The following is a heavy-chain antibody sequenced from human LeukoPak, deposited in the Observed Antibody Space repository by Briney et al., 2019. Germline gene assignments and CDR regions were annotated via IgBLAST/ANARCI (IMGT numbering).Heavy chain of an antibody. D-gene: IGHD3-10*01. V-gene: IGHV3-48*03. Sequence: GGSLRLSCAASGFTFSSYEMNWVRQAPGKGLEWVSYISSSGSTIYYADSVKGRFTISRDNAKNSLYLQMNSLRAEDTAVYYCARGLQRITMVRGVTPDYWGQGTLVTVSS. J-gene: IGHJ4*02. CDR2: ISSSGSTI. CDR1: GFTFSSYE. CDR3: ARGLQRITMVRGVTPDY.